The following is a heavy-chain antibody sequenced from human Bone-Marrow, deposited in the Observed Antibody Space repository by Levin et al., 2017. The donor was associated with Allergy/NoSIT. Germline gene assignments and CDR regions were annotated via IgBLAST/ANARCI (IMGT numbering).Heavy chain of an antibody. V-gene: IGHV4-31*03. CDR1: GGSISSAGYH. J-gene: IGHJ4*02. CDR2: VSYRGST. D-gene: IGHD1-1*01. CDR3: ARLDGYSFDY. Sequence: SQTLSLTCPVSGGSISSAGYHWTWIRQYPGKGLEWIGYVSYRGSTYFNPSLKSRLAMSIDTSEQHFSLNLTSVSAADTAMYYCARLDGYSFDYWGQGALVTVSS.